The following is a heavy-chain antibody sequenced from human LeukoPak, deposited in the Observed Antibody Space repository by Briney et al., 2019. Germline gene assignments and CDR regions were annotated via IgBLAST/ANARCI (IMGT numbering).Heavy chain of an antibody. CDR1: GYTFTIYG. CDR2: ISAYNGNT. CDR3: ARDRLHYYDSSGYSLLY. J-gene: IGHJ4*02. Sequence: VAAVKVSRKSSGYTFTIYGICWVRPAPGQGLGWVGWISAYNGNTNYAQTLQGRVTMTTDTSTSTAYMELRSLRSDDTAVYYCARDRLHYYDSSGYSLLYWGQGTLVTVSS. V-gene: IGHV1-18*01. D-gene: IGHD3-22*01.